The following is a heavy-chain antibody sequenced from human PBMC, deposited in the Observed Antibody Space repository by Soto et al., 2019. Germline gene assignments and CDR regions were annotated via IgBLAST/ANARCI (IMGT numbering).Heavy chain of an antibody. J-gene: IGHJ4*02. D-gene: IGHD3-3*02. Sequence: GGSLRLSCAASGFTFSNHAMSWVRQAPGKGLEWVSAVSGGGGSSFYADSVKGRFTISRDNSKNTVSLQMSGLRVEDTALYYCVRGLLAFFDFWGQGTPVTVSS. CDR2: VSGGGGSS. CDR1: GFTFSNHA. CDR3: VRGLLAFFDF. V-gene: IGHV3-23*01.